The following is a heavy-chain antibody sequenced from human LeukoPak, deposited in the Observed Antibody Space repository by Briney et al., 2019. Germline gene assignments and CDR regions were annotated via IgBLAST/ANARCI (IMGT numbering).Heavy chain of an antibody. CDR3: AKDVAYYYGSGINWFDP. J-gene: IGHJ5*02. Sequence: GSLRLSCAASGFTFSSYAMSWVRQAPGKGLEWVSAISGSGGSTYYADSVKGRFTISRDNSKNTLYLQMNSLRAEDTAAYYCAKDVAYYYGSGINWFDPWGQGTLVTVSS. CDR2: ISGSGGST. V-gene: IGHV3-23*01. D-gene: IGHD3-10*01. CDR1: GFTFSSYA.